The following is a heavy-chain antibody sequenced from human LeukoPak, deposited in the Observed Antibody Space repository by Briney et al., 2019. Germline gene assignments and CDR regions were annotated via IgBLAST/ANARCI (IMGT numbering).Heavy chain of an antibody. CDR3: ARLCRGTTDWFDP. D-gene: IGHD1-14*01. Sequence: KPSETLSLTCTVSGGSISSSSYYWGWIRQPPGKGLDWIGSIYYSGSTYYNPSLKSRVTISVDTSKNQFSLKLSSVTAADTAVYYCARLCRGTTDWFDPWGQGTLVTVSS. J-gene: IGHJ5*02. V-gene: IGHV4-39*01. CDR1: GGSISSSSYY. CDR2: IYYSGST.